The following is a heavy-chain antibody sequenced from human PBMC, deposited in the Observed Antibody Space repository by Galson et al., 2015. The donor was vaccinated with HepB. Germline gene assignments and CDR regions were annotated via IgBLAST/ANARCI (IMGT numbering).Heavy chain of an antibody. V-gene: IGHV3-23*01. CDR1: GFTFSSYA. CDR2: LRGSGATT. CDR3: ATYGSGNYYKKVLDY. Sequence: SLRLCCGASGFTFSSYAMSWVRQTPGRGLEWVSGLRGSGATTYYADSVKGRFTISRDNSKNTLSLQMNSLIAEDTAVYYCATYGSGNYYKKVLDYWGQGTLVTVSS. J-gene: IGHJ4*02. D-gene: IGHD3-10*01.